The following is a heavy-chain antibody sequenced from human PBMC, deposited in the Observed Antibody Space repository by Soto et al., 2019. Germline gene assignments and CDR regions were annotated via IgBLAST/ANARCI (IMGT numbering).Heavy chain of an antibody. CDR3: TRDGRRGYDMDV. Sequence: PGGSLRLSCAASGFTISTYHLNWVRQAPGKGLEWVSYISTDLRALYYADSVRGRFTTSRDNAKNSLYLQMTSLRDEDTGVYYCTRDGRRGYDMDVWGQGTTVTVSS. D-gene: IGHD1-26*01. V-gene: IGHV3-48*02. CDR1: GFTISTYH. J-gene: IGHJ6*02. CDR2: ISTDLRAL.